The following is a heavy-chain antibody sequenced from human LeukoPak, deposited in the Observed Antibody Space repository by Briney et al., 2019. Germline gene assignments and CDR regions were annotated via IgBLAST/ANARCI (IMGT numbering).Heavy chain of an antibody. CDR2: TSSSSSYI. V-gene: IGHV3-21*01. J-gene: IGHJ3*02. D-gene: IGHD2-15*01. CDR1: GFTFSSYS. Sequence: PGGSLRLSCAASGFTFSSYSMNWVRQAPGKGLEWVSSTSSSSSYIYYADSVKGRFTISRDNAKNSLYLQMNSLRAEDTAVYYCAREDCSGGSCYSSEAFDIWGQGTMVTVSS. CDR3: AREDCSGGSCYSSEAFDI.